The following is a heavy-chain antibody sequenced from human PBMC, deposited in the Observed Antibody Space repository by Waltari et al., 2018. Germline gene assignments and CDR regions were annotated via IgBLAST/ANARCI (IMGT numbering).Heavy chain of an antibody. D-gene: IGHD2-8*02. CDR1: GGSFSGYY. Sequence: QVQLQQWGAGQLQPSETLSLTCAVYGGSFSGYYWGWIRQPPGKGLEWIGEINHNGNRNHNPSLRSGVTMLVDTSRSQFSRKLNSVTAADTAVYYCVRLEDCTGPGGNCYSGDSFALDVWGQGTTVTVSS. V-gene: IGHV4-34*02. CDR2: INHNGNR. J-gene: IGHJ6*02. CDR3: VRLEDCTGPGGNCYSGDSFALDV.